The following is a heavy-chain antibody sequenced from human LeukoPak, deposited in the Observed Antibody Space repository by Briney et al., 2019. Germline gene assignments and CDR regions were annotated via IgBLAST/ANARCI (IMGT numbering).Heavy chain of an antibody. CDR1: GYTFTSYG. Sequence: ASVKVSCKASGYTFTSYGISWVRQAPGQGLEWMGWISAYNGNTNYAQKLQGRVTMTTDTSTSIAYMELRRLRSDDTAVYYCARDLKRFLEWLLPDYYYCYVDVWGKGTTVTVSS. V-gene: IGHV1-18*01. CDR3: ARDLKRFLEWLLPDYYYCYVDV. J-gene: IGHJ6*03. CDR2: ISAYNGNT. D-gene: IGHD3-3*01.